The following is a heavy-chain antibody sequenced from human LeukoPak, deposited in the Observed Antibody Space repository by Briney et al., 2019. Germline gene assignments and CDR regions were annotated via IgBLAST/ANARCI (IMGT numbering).Heavy chain of an antibody. D-gene: IGHD3-10*01. J-gene: IGHJ4*02. CDR3: AKLGDYGSGSYNY. CDR2: ISYDGSNK. Sequence: GRSLRLSCAASGFTLSSYGMHWVRQAPGKGLEWVAVISYDGSNKYYADSVKGRFTISRDNSKNTLYLQMNSLRAEDTAVYYCAKLGDYGSGSYNYWGQGTLVTVSS. V-gene: IGHV3-30*18. CDR1: GFTLSSYG.